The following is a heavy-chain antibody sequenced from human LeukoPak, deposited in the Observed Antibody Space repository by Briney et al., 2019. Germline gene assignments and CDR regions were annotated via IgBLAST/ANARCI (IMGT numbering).Heavy chain of an antibody. D-gene: IGHD5-18*01. CDR2: ISWNSGSI. Sequence: SGRSLRLSCAASGFTFDDYAMYWVRQAPGKGLEWVSGISWNSGSIGYADSVKGRFTISRDNAKSSLYLQMNSLRAEDTALYYCAKGGSAWIQLLSYWGQETLVPVSS. V-gene: IGHV3-9*01. CDR3: AKGGSAWIQLLSY. CDR1: GFTFDDYA. J-gene: IGHJ4*02.